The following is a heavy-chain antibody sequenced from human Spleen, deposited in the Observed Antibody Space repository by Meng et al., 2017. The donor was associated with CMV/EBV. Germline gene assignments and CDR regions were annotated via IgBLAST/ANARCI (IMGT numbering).Heavy chain of an antibody. CDR2: ISFDGSDE. J-gene: IGHJ4*02. CDR1: GVSFSTYG. Sequence: AAGVSFSTYGMHWVRLAPGKGLEWVAFISFDGSDENYADSVKGRFTTAKDNSKNTLYLQMNSLRAEDSAIYYCARVPEYHLLNDYWGQGTLVTVSS. CDR3: ARVPEYHLLNDY. D-gene: IGHD2-2*01. V-gene: IGHV3-30*03.